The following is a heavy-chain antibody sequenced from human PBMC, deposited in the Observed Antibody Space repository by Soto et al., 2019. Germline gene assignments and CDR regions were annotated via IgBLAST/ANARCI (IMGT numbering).Heavy chain of an antibody. Sequence: QTLSLTCAISGDSVSGNSAGWGCIRQSASRGLEWLGRTYYRSKWYNDYAVSVKSRITINPDTSKNQFSLQLNSVTPEDTAVYYCARGELELSFYGWFDPWGQGTLVTVSS. D-gene: IGHD1-7*01. CDR3: ARGELELSFYGWFDP. CDR1: GDSVSGNSAG. J-gene: IGHJ5*02. V-gene: IGHV6-1*01. CDR2: TYYRSKWYN.